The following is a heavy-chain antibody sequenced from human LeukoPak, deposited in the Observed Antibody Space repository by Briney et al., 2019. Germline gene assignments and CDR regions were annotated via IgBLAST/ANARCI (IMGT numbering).Heavy chain of an antibody. Sequence: ASVKVSCKASGGTFSSYAISWVRQAPGQGLEWMGRIIPIFGIANYAQKFQGRVTITADKSTSTAYMKLSSLRSEDTAVYYCASSPRSAAATNDKYYYYGMDVWGQGTTVTVSS. J-gene: IGHJ6*02. D-gene: IGHD2-15*01. CDR3: ASSPRSAAATNDKYYYYGMDV. V-gene: IGHV1-69*04. CDR1: GGTFSSYA. CDR2: IIPIFGIA.